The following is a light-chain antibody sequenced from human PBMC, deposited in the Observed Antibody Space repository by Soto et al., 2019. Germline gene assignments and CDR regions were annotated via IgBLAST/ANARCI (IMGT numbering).Light chain of an antibody. CDR2: GAS. Sequence: EVVLTQSPDTLSLSPGERATLSCRASQSVFTNYLAWYQQKPGQAPRLLIYGASSRATGIPDRFSGSGSGTDFTLTISRLEAEDSAVYFCQHYGSSPLFGQGTKLEIK. J-gene: IGKJ2*01. CDR3: QHYGSSPL. CDR1: QSVFTNY. V-gene: IGKV3-20*01.